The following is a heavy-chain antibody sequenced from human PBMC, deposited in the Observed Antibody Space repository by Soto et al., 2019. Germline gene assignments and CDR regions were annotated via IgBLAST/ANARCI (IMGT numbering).Heavy chain of an antibody. CDR2: IKSKTDGGTT. Sequence: GGSLRLSCAASGFTFTNAWMSWVRQATAKGLEWVGRIKSKTDGGTTDYAAPGKGRWTIARDDSKNTLYLQMNSLKTEDTAVYYCTTARGTYGAEYLQHWGQGTLVTVSS. D-gene: IGHD4-17*01. CDR1: GFTFTNAW. V-gene: IGHV3-15*01. J-gene: IGHJ1*01. CDR3: TTARGTYGAEYLQH.